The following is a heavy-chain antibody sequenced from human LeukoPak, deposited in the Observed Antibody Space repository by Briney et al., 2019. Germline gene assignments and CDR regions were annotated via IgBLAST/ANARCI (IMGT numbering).Heavy chain of an antibody. Sequence: GGSLRLSCAASGFTFSSYWMTWVRQAPGKGREGGANIKQDGSKKNYVDSVKGRFTISRDNAKNSLYLQMNILTAEDTAVYYCATPLDYYDSSSYHQGGDWGQGTLVTVSS. CDR1: GFTFSSYW. J-gene: IGHJ4*02. V-gene: IGHV3-7*03. CDR2: IKQDGSKK. D-gene: IGHD3-22*01. CDR3: ATPLDYYDSSSYHQGGD.